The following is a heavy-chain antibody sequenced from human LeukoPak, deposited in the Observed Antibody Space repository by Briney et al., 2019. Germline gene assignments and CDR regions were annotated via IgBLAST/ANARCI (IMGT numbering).Heavy chain of an antibody. CDR1: GFSFSSYS. Sequence: GGSLRLSCAASGFSFSSYSMNWVRQAPGKGLEWASYISNSDSSIYYADSVKGRFTISRDNAKLSLFLQMNTLRDEDTAVYYCARDAATIGTYWYFDLWGRGTLVTVSS. CDR3: ARDAATIGTYWYFDL. V-gene: IGHV3-48*02. D-gene: IGHD1-1*01. CDR2: ISNSDSSI. J-gene: IGHJ2*01.